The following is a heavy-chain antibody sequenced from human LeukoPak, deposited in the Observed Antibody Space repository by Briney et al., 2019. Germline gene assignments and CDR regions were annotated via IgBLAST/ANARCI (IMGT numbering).Heavy chain of an antibody. V-gene: IGHV3-30*18. CDR3: AKYQRQWLPKGGFDY. CDR2: ISYDGNNK. Sequence: GGSLRLSCAASGFTFSSYEMNRVRQAPGKGLEWVAVISYDGNNKYYADSVKGRFTISRDNSKNTLYLQMDNLRAEDTAVYYCAKYQRQWLPKGGFDYWGQGTLVTVSS. D-gene: IGHD6-19*01. J-gene: IGHJ4*02. CDR1: GFTFSSYE.